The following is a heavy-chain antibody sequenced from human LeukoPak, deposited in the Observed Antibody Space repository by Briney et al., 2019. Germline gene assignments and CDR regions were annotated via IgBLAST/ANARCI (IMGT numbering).Heavy chain of an antibody. Sequence: GRSLRLSCAASGFTFSSYAMHWVRQAPGKGLEWVAVISYDGSNKYYADSVKGRFTISRDNSKNTLYLQMNSLRAEDTAVYYCVRDGGWQELVYYFNYWGQGTLVTVSS. CDR3: VRDGGWQELVYYFNY. J-gene: IGHJ4*02. D-gene: IGHD6-13*01. CDR2: ISYDGSNK. CDR1: GFTFSSYA. V-gene: IGHV3-30-3*01.